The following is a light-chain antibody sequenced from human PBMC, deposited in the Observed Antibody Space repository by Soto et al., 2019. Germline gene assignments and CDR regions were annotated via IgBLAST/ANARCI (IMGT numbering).Light chain of an antibody. CDR2: GNN. Sequence: QSVLTQPPSVSGAPGQRVTISCTGSSSNIGAAYDVHWYQQIPGTAPKFLIYGNNNRPSGVPDRFSGSKSGTSASLAITGLQAEDEADYYCQSYDSSLSGSVFGTGTKVTVL. CDR1: SSNIGAAYD. J-gene: IGLJ1*01. V-gene: IGLV1-40*01. CDR3: QSYDSSLSGSV.